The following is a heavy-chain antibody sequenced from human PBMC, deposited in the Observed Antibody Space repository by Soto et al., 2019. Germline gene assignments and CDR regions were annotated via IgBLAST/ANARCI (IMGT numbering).Heavy chain of an antibody. J-gene: IGHJ6*01. CDR3: ARDALVCYYYYVMDV. Sequence: EVQLVESGGGLVQPGGSLRLSCAASGFSFSSYWMSWVRQAPGKGLEWVANIKQDGSEKYYVDSVKGRFTISRDNAKNALYLQMNSLRAEDTDVYYCARDALVCYYYYVMDVWGQGTTGNLS. CDR2: IKQDGSEK. D-gene: IGHD6-13*01. V-gene: IGHV3-7*05. CDR1: GFSFSSYW.